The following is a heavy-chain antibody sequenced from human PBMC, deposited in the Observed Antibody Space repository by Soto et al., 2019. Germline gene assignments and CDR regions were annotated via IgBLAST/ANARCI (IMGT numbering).Heavy chain of an antibody. CDR3: ARMYYYDSSGYYDAFDS. V-gene: IGHV3-23*03. CDR1: GFTFSSYA. Sequence: EVQLLESGGGLVQHGGSLRLSCAASGFTFSSYAMSWVRQAPGKGLEWVSVIYSGGSTYYADSVKGRFTISRDNSKNTLYLQMNSLRAEDTAVYYCARMYYYDSSGYYDAFDSWGQGTMVTVSS. CDR2: IYSGGST. J-gene: IGHJ3*02. D-gene: IGHD3-22*01.